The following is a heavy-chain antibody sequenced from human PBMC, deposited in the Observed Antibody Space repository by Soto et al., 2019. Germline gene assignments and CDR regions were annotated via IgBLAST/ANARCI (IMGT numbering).Heavy chain of an antibody. CDR1: GFTFSSYA. D-gene: IGHD3-10*01. J-gene: IGHJ4*02. CDR3: AKAVTGSGSYYPFDY. V-gene: IGHV3-23*01. Sequence: GGSLRLSCAASGFTFSSYAMSWVRQAPGKGLEWVSAISGSGGSTYYADSVKGRFTISRDNSKNTLYLQMNSLRAEGTAVYYCAKAVTGSGSYYPFDYWGQGTLVTVSS. CDR2: ISGSGGST.